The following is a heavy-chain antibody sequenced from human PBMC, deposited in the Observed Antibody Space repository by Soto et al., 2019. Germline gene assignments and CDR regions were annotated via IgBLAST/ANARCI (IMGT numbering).Heavy chain of an antibody. Sequence: ASVKVSCKASGYTFTNYYMHWVRQAPGQGLERMGIFNPSGTSTTYAQKFQGRVTMTRDTSTSTVYMELNSLRSDDTAVYYCARALPRSSGYSYGALDYWGQGTLVTVSS. CDR1: GYTFTNYY. D-gene: IGHD5-18*01. V-gene: IGHV1-46*01. CDR3: ARALPRSSGYSYGALDY. J-gene: IGHJ4*02. CDR2: FNPSGTST.